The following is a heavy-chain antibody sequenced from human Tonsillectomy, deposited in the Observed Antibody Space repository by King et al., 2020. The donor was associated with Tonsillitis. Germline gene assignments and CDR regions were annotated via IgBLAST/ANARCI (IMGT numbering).Heavy chain of an antibody. CDR1: GFTFSSYS. D-gene: IGHD3-3*01. J-gene: IGHJ3*01. V-gene: IGHV3-21*01. CDR2: ISGSSTYI. Sequence: GQLVQSGGGLVKPGGSLRLSCAASGFTFSSYSMNLVRQAPGKGLEWVSSISGSSTYIHYAQSVKGRFTISRDNAKNSLYLQMNSLRVEDTAVYYCARVRSGFYSGFDSGGEGTMVTVSS. CDR3: ARVRSGFYSGFDS.